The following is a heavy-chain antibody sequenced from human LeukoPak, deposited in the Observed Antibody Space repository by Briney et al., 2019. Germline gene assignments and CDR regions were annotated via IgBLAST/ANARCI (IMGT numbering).Heavy chain of an antibody. J-gene: IGHJ4*02. D-gene: IGHD2-15*01. V-gene: IGHV3-30*18. Sequence: QPGRSLRLSCAASGFPFSRYGIHWVRQAPGKGPEWVAVISSDGSNKYYADSVKGRFSISRDDSKNTLYLQMNSLRAEDTAIYYCAKAVVGVAAIVYWGQGTLVTVSS. CDR2: ISSDGSNK. CDR1: GFPFSRYG. CDR3: AKAVVGVAAIVY.